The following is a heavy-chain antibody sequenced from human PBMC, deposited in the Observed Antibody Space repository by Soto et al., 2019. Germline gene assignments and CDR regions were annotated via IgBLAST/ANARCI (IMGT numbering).Heavy chain of an antibody. D-gene: IGHD3-3*01. CDR2: IYHSGST. CDR3: ASERYYYFWTGQVLYYYGMDV. J-gene: IGHJ6*02. CDR1: GGSISSSGYS. Sequence: LSLTRAVYGGSISSSGYSWSWIRQPPGKGLEWIGYIYHSGSTYYNPSLKSRFTISVARSNNQFSLKLSSVTAADTAVYDCASERYYYFWTGQVLYYYGMDVWGQGTPVTVSS. V-gene: IGHV4-30-2*01.